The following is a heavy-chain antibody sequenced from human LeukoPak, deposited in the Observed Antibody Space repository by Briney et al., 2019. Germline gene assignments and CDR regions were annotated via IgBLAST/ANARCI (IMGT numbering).Heavy chain of an antibody. J-gene: IGHJ4*02. CDR1: GYTFTGHY. CDR3: ARGDYYDSSGYPDY. Sequence: GASVKVSSKASGYTFTGHYMHWGRQAPGQGLEWMGWINPNSGGRDYAQKFQGRVTMTRDTSISTAYMERSRLRSDDTAVYYCARGDYYDSSGYPDYWGRGNLVTVTA. V-gene: IGHV1-2*02. D-gene: IGHD3-22*01. CDR2: INPNSGGR.